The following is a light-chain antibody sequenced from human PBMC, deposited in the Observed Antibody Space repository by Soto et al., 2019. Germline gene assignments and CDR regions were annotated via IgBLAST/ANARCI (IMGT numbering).Light chain of an antibody. CDR3: QQYGSSPIT. Sequence: EIVLTQSPGALSLSPGEGANLSCRASQSINSNYLGWYQQKPGQAPRLLIYGVSSRATGVPDRFSGSGSGTDFTLTISRLESEDFAVYYCQQYGSSPITFGQGTRLE. V-gene: IGKV3-20*01. CDR2: GVS. CDR1: QSINSNY. J-gene: IGKJ5*01.